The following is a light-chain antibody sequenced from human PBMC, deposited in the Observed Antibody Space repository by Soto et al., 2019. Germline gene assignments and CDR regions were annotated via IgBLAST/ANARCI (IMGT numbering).Light chain of an antibody. CDR3: QQLNSYPFT. Sequence: AIHLTQSPSSLSASVGDRVTITCRASQGISSALAWYQHKPGRPPRVLIYDASSLQSGVPTRFSGSESGTECTLTISSQQPEDSATYYCQQLNSYPFTFGQGTRLEIK. V-gene: IGKV1-13*02. J-gene: IGKJ5*01. CDR2: DAS. CDR1: QGISSA.